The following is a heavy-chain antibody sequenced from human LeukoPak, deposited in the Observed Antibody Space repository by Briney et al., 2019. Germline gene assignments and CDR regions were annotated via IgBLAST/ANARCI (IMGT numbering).Heavy chain of an antibody. Sequence: SETLSLTCTVSGGSISSSSYYWGWIRQPPGKGPELIGSIYYSGSTYYNPSLKSRVTISVDTSKNQFSLKLSSVTAADTAVYYCARVPQRSYYYFDYWGQGTLVTVSS. V-gene: IGHV4-39*07. CDR2: IYYSGST. D-gene: IGHD5-24*01. J-gene: IGHJ4*02. CDR1: GGSISSSSYY. CDR3: ARVPQRSYYYFDY.